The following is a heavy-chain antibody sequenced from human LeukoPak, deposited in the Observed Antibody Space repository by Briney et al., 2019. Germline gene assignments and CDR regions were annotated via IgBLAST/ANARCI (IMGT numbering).Heavy chain of an antibody. CDR2: ISGSGGST. J-gene: IGHJ4*02. V-gene: IGHV3-23*01. CDR1: GFTFNSYA. D-gene: IGHD2-15*01. CDR3: AKDQYCSGGSCADYGDPSDIFDY. Sequence: GGSLRLSCAASGFTFNSYAMSWVRQAPGKGLEWVSAISGSGGSTYYADSVKGRFTISRDNSKNTLYLQMNSLRAEDRAVYYCAKDQYCSGGSCADYGDPSDIFDYWGQGTLVTVSS.